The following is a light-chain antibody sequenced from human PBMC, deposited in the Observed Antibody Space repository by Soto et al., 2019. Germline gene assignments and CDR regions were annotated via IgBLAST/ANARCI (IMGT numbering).Light chain of an antibody. J-gene: IGKJ5*01. Sequence: EMLLTQSPCTLSVSPGERATLSCRASQSVSSNLAWYQQKSGQAPRLLIYDASTRATGIPTRFSGSGSGTEFTLTISSPESEDFGVYYCQQYNKWPITFGQGTRLEIK. CDR2: DAS. CDR1: QSVSSN. CDR3: QQYNKWPIT. V-gene: IGKV3-15*01.